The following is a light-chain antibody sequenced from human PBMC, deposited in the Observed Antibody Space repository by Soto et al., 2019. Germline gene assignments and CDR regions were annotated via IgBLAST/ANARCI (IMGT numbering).Light chain of an antibody. J-gene: IGKJ4*01. Sequence: RISQGITTYLAWYQQKPGRAPKLLISAASTLQSGVPARFSGIGSGTDFALGMRSLHPGYSATYFCEGFHSSPLRVAGGTKVDI. V-gene: IGKV1-9*01. CDR1: QGITTY. CDR2: AAS. CDR3: EGFHSSPLR.